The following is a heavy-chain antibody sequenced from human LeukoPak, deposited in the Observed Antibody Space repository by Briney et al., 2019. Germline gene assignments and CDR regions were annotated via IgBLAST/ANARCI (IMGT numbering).Heavy chain of an antibody. J-gene: IGHJ4*02. CDR3: ARFSSTWYFGN. CDR1: GLTFSSNA. V-gene: IGHV3-23*01. D-gene: IGHD2-2*01. CDR2: ISGSGGAT. Sequence: GGSLRLSCAASGLTFSSNAMSWVRQAPGKGLEWVSGISGSGGATYYADSVKGRFTISRDISKNTLYLQMNSLRAEDTAVYYCARFSSTWYFGNWGQGTLVTVSS.